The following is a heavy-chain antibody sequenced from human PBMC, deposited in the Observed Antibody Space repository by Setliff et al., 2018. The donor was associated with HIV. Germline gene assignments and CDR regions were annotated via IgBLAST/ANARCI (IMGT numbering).Heavy chain of an antibody. J-gene: IGHJ3*02. D-gene: IGHD2-2*01. CDR1: GGSITSGGFY. CDR2: IYYSGGT. V-gene: IGHV4-31*03. Sequence: LSLTCTDSGGSITSGGFYWSWIRQYPQKGLEWIGYIYYSGGTYYNPSLKSRVTMSVDTSRNQFSLKLSSVTAADTAVYYCARGDAMTSLGAFDIWGQGTMVTVSS. CDR3: ARGDAMTSLGAFDI.